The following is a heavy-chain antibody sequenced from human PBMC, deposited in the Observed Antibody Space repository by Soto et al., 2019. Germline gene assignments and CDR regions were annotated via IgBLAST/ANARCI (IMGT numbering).Heavy chain of an antibody. J-gene: IGHJ2*01. Sequence: SETRCVPWTVSAGSPSPERYLGCRIRQPPGKGMEWIGSTYYSGSTYYNPSLKIRVTISVDTSKNQYSLKLSPVTAAVAAGHYYARYYGSLIYSLSDDHHDVIAVRAPRSSDL. CDR3: ARYYGSLIYSLSDDHHDVIAVRAPRSSDL. CDR1: AGSPSPERYL. CDR2: TYYSGST. V-gene: IGHV4-39*01. D-gene: IGHD3-10*01.